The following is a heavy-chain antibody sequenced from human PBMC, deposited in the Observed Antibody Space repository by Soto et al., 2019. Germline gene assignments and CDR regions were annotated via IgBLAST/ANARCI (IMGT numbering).Heavy chain of an antibody. CDR3: AREWEIIVGASRYFDY. CDR1: GFTFSSYS. Sequence: GGSLRLSCAASGFTFSSYSMNWVRQAPGKGLEWVSYISSSSSTIYYADSVKGRFTISRDNAKNSLYLQMNSLRDEDTAVYYCAREWEIIVGASRYFDYWGQGTLVTVSS. CDR2: ISSSSSTI. J-gene: IGHJ4*02. V-gene: IGHV3-48*02. D-gene: IGHD1-26*01.